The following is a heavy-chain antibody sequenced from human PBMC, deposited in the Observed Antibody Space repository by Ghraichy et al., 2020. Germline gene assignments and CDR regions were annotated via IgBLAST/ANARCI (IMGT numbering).Heavy chain of an antibody. D-gene: IGHD4-23*01. V-gene: IGHV3-48*02. CDR2: ITSSSRTI. CDR3: ARASKVVRFYYYDGMDI. J-gene: IGHJ6*02. CDR1: GFTFSGFN. Sequence: LSLTCVASGFTFSGFNMNWVRQSPGTGLEWLSYITSSSRTIFYADSVKGRFTISRDNAQNSLYLQMNSLRDEDTAIYYCARASKVVRFYYYDGMDIWGQGTTVTVSS.